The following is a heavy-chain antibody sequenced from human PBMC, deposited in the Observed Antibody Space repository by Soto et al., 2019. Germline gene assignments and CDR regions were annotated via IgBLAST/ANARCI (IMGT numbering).Heavy chain of an antibody. CDR2: IKSKTDGGTT. D-gene: IGHD3-22*01. CDR1: GLTFSDAW. CDR3: TTLGHYYDSSPLDV. J-gene: IGHJ6*02. Sequence: PGGSLRLSCVVSGLTFSDAWMNWVRQAPGKGLEWVGRIKSKTDGGTTDYAAPVKGKFTISRDDSKNTLYLQMNSLKTEDTAVYYCTTLGHYYDSSPLDVWGQGTTVTVSS. V-gene: IGHV3-15*07.